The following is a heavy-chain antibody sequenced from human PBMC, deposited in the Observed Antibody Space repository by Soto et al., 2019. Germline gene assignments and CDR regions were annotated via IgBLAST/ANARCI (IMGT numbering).Heavy chain of an antibody. Sequence: SETLSLTCTVSGGSISSDDFYWSWIRQHPGKGLEWIGYIYYTGNTYYNPSLRSRVDILVDASKNQFSLNLRSVTAADTAVYYCARLGGYYQAFDSWGHGALVTVS. CDR1: GGSISSDDFY. J-gene: IGHJ4*01. CDR2: IYYTGNT. CDR3: ARLGGYYQAFDS. V-gene: IGHV4-31*03. D-gene: IGHD3-22*01.